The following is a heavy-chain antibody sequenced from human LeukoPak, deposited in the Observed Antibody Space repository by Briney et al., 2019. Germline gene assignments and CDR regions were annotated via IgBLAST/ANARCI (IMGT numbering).Heavy chain of an antibody. CDR3: ARGSDIERTHYYYMDV. J-gene: IGHJ6*03. V-gene: IGHV4-34*01. CDR1: GGSFSGYY. Sequence: SETLCLTCAVYGGSFSGYYWTWIRQPPGKGLEWIGEINHSGNTNYNPSLKNRLTISVDTSKNQFSLSLSSVTAADTAVYYCARGSDIERTHYYYMDVWGKGTTVTVSS. D-gene: IGHD2-15*01. CDR2: INHSGNT.